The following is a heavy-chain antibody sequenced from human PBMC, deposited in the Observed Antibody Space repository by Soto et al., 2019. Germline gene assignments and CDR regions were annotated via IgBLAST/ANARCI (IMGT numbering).Heavy chain of an antibody. CDR1: GFTFSSYD. J-gene: IGHJ4*02. CDR3: AKEPPREVATDY. CDR2: ISSNSYTI. V-gene: IGHV3-48*01. D-gene: IGHD1-26*01. Sequence: GGSLRLSCAASGFTFSSYDMNWVRQAPGKGLEWVSYISSNSYTIYYADSVKGRFTISRDNAKNSLYLQMNSLRAEDTAVYYCAKEPPREVATDYWGQGTLVTVSS.